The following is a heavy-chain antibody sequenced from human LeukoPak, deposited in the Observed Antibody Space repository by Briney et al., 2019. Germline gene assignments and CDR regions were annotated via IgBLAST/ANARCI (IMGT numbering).Heavy chain of an antibody. Sequence: PSETLSLTCTVSGDSISSSIYYWGWIRQPPGKGLDWIGSIYYSASTYYNPSLKSRVTISFDTSKNQFSLKLNSVTAADTAVYYWARPSSVAAVDYWGQGTLVTVSS. J-gene: IGHJ4*02. CDR3: ARPSSVAAVDY. D-gene: IGHD6-19*01. CDR2: IYYSAST. V-gene: IGHV4-39*01. CDR1: GDSISSSIYY.